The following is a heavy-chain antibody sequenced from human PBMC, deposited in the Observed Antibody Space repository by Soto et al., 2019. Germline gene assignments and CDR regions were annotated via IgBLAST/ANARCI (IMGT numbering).Heavy chain of an antibody. Sequence: PSETLSLTCTVSGGSISSYYWSWIRQPPGKGLDWIGYIYYSGSTNYNPSLKSRVTISVDTSKSQFSLKLSSVTAADTAVYFCAKDLASCSSTSCSASDAFDIWGQGTMVTVSS. V-gene: IGHV4-59*01. CDR2: IYYSGST. D-gene: IGHD2-2*01. J-gene: IGHJ3*02. CDR1: GGSISSYY. CDR3: AKDLASCSSTSCSASDAFDI.